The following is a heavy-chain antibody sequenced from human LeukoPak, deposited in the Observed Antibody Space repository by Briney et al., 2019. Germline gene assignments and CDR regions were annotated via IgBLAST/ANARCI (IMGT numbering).Heavy chain of an antibody. V-gene: IGHV3-23*01. CDR1: GFTFSSYA. Sequence: GGSPRLSCAASGFTFSSYAMSWVRQAPGKGLEWVSGISGSGDNTYYADSVKGRFTISRDNSKNTLYVQVNSLGTEDTAAYYCAKGSYYDSSGSFYFDYWGQGTLVTVSS. J-gene: IGHJ4*02. CDR2: ISGSGDNT. D-gene: IGHD3-22*01. CDR3: AKGSYYDSSGSFYFDY.